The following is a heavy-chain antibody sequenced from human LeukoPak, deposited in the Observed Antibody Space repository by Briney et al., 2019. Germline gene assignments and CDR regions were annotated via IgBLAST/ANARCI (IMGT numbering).Heavy chain of an antibody. Sequence: PGGSLRLSCAASGFTFTTYTMNWVRQAPGKGLEWVSGITGSGGSTYYADSVMGRFTISRDNSKNTLFLQMNSLRAEDTAVYYCASISYGDYEHWGQGTLVTVSS. CDR2: ITGSGGST. J-gene: IGHJ1*01. CDR3: ASISYGDYEH. D-gene: IGHD4-17*01. V-gene: IGHV3-23*01. CDR1: GFTFTTYT.